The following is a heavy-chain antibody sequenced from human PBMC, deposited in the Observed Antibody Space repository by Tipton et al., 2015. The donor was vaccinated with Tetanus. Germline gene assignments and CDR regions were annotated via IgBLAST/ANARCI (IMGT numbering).Heavy chain of an antibody. J-gene: IGHJ3*01. CDR1: GGSVRSGDYS. V-gene: IGHV4-61*08. CDR2: VSYSGRT. D-gene: IGHD4-17*01. Sequence: GLVKPSETLSPTCTVSGGSVRSGDYSWNWIRQPPGKGLEWLAYVSYSGRTNSNYSLKSRVTISVDTSKNQFSLKLTSVTAADAAVYYCARPSTTVTPRAFDVWGQGTMVTVSS. CDR3: ARPSTTVTPRAFDV.